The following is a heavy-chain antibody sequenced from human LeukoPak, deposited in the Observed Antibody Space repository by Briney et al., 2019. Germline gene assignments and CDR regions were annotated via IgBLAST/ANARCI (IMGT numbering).Heavy chain of an antibody. CDR2: IIPILGIA. Sequence: GASVKASCKASGGTFSSYTISWVRQAPGQGLEWMGRIIPILGIANYAQKFQGRVTITADKSTSTAYMELSSLRSEDTAVYYCARDLGERWLSLNWFDPWGQGTLVTVSS. D-gene: IGHD6-19*01. CDR1: GGTFSSYT. V-gene: IGHV1-69*04. CDR3: ARDLGERWLSLNWFDP. J-gene: IGHJ5*02.